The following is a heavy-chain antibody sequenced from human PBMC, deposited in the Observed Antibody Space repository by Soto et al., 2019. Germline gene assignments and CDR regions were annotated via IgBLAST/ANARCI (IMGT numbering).Heavy chain of an antibody. CDR2: INHSGST. V-gene: IGHV4-34*01. CDR1: GVSFTGYY. Sequence: QVQLQQWGAGLLKPSETLSLTCAVYGVSFTGYYWSWIRQPPGKGLEWIGEINHSGSTNYNPSLKRRVTISVDTYKKQFSLKLSSVAAALSAVYYCATSYYNFWSAHYLAYFDYWGQGILVTVSS. CDR3: ATSYYNFWSAHYLAYFDY. D-gene: IGHD3-3*01. J-gene: IGHJ4*02.